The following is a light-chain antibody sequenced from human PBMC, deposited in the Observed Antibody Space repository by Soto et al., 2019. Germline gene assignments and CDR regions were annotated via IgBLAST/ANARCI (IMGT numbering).Light chain of an antibody. J-gene: IGKJ1*01. CDR3: QQYYSYIWT. Sequence: DIQMTQSPYSLSAAVGDRVTIACRASQNINTYLNWYQQKPGKAPKLLMFDAASLQSGVPSRFSGSGSRTDYTLTITSLQPEDFATYYCQQYYSYIWTFGQGTKVDIK. V-gene: IGKV1-39*01. CDR2: DAA. CDR1: QNINTY.